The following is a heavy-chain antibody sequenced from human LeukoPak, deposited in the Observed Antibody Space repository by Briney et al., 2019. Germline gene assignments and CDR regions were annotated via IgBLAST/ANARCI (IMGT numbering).Heavy chain of an antibody. Sequence: AGGSLRLSCAVSGFTFSSYAMSWVRQAPGQGLEWVSVISDSGDYTSYADSVRGRFTISRDNSRNTLYLQMISLRPEDTAVYYCAKVTSIGKYCTNGVCSPFDYWGQGTLVTVSS. J-gene: IGHJ4*02. CDR3: AKVTSIGKYCTNGVCSPFDY. CDR1: GFTFSSYA. V-gene: IGHV3-23*01. D-gene: IGHD2-8*01. CDR2: ISDSGDYT.